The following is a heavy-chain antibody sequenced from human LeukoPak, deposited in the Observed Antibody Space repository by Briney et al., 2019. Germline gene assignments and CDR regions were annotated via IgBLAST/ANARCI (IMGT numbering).Heavy chain of an antibody. D-gene: IGHD3-3*01. CDR1: GYTFTSYD. CDR3: ARDPVFGVVTYYYYYMDV. V-gene: IGHV1-2*02. CDR2: INPNSGGT. Sequence: ASVKVSCKASGYTFTSYDINWVRQATGQGLEWMGWINPNSGGTNYAQKFQGRVTMTRDTSISTAYMELSRLRSDDTAVYYCARDPVFGVVTYYYYYMDVWGKGTTVTVSS. J-gene: IGHJ6*03.